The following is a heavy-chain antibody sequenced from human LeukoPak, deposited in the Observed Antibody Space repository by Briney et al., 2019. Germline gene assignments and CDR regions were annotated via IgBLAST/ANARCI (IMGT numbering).Heavy chain of an antibody. Sequence: GGSLRLSCAASGFMFNGYSMTWVRQAPGKGLEWVSYISGGSDYIYYTDSVKGRFTISRDNARNSLFLQMNSLRAEDTAVYYCAREEDNADEYLREDYWGQGTLVTVSS. CDR1: GFMFNGYS. J-gene: IGHJ4*02. CDR3: AREEDNADEYLREDY. V-gene: IGHV3-21*01. D-gene: IGHD2/OR15-2a*01. CDR2: ISGGSDYI.